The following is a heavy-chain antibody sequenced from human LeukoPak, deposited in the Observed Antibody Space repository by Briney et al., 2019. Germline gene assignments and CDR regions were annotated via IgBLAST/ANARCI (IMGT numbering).Heavy chain of an antibody. CDR2: ISAYNGNT. CDR3: ARTVEQGYSYGLYFVY. J-gene: IGHJ4*02. Sequence: GASVKVSCKASGYTFTSYGINWVRQAPGQGLEWVGWISAYNGNTDYAQTLQGRLTMTTDTSTTTAYMELRSLRSDDTAVYYWARTVEQGYSYGLYFVYWGQGTLVTVSS. D-gene: IGHD5-18*01. CDR1: GYTFTSYG. V-gene: IGHV1-18*01.